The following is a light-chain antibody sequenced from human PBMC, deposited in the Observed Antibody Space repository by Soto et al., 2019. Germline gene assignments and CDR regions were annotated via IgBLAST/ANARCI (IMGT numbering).Light chain of an antibody. Sequence: DIQMTQSPSSLSASVGDRVTITCQASQDISKYLNWYQQKPGKAPELLIFVASRLETGVPSRFRGSGSGTDFTFAISGLQPEDIATYYCQQYDDLFTFGPGTKVDIK. CDR3: QQYDDLFT. J-gene: IGKJ3*01. CDR1: QDISKY. CDR2: VAS. V-gene: IGKV1-33*01.